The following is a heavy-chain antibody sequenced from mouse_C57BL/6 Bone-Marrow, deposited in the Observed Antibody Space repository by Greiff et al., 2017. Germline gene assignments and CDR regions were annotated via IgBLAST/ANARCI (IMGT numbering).Heavy chain of an antibody. CDR3: ARYPYGNGYFDV. CDR1: GFTFTDYY. Sequence: EVKVIESGGGLVQPGGSLSLSCAASGFTFTDYYMSWVRQPPGKALEWLGFIRNKANGYTTEYSASVKGRFTISRDNSQSILYLQMNALRAEDSATYYCARYPYGNGYFDVWGTGTTVTVSS. CDR2: IRNKANGYTT. J-gene: IGHJ1*03. D-gene: IGHD2-1*01. V-gene: IGHV7-3*01.